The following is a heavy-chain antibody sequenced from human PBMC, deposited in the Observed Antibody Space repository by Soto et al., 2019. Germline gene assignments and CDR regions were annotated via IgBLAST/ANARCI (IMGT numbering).Heavy chain of an antibody. V-gene: IGHV3-23*01. CDR3: AKVTGSYGGDYYYGMDV. CDR2: ISGSGGST. CDR1: GFTFSSYA. D-gene: IGHD5-18*01. Sequence: GGSLRLSCAASGFTFSSYAMSWVRHAPGKGLEWVSAISGSGGSTYYADSVKGRFTISRDNSKNTLYLQMNSLRAEDTAVYYCAKVTGSYGGDYYYGMDVWGQGTTVTVSS. J-gene: IGHJ6*02.